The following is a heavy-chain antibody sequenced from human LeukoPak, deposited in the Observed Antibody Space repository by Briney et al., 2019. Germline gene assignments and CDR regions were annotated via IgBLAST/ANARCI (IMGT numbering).Heavy chain of an antibody. V-gene: IGHV3-30*18. CDR2: ISYDGSNK. CDR1: GFTFSSYG. D-gene: IGHD6-25*01. J-gene: IGHJ4*02. CDR3: AKTSSGRGAFDY. Sequence: GGSLRLSCAASGFTFSSYGMHWVRQAPGKGPEWVAVISYDGSNKYYADSVKGRFTISRGNSKNTLYLQMNSLRAEDTAVYYCAKTSSGRGAFDYWGQGTLVTVSS.